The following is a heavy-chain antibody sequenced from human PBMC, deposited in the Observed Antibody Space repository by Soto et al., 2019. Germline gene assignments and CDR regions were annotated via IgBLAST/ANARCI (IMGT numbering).Heavy chain of an antibody. D-gene: IGHD2-8*01. Sequence: QVQLVQSGAEVKKPGSSVKVSCKASGGTFSSFAINWMRQAPGQGLQWMGGIMPILGTPNYAQRFQGRVTITADESTSTSYLELSSLSSEDTAAYYCARGNAMDVWGQGTKVTVSS. CDR1: GGTFSSFA. J-gene: IGHJ6*02. CDR3: ARGNAMDV. V-gene: IGHV1-69*01. CDR2: IMPILGTP.